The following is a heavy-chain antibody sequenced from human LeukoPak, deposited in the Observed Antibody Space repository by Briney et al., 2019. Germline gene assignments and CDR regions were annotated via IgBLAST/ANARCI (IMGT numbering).Heavy chain of an antibody. CDR2: IYYSGST. Sequence: SVTLSLTCTVSGGSISSYYWSWLRQPPGKGLEGIGYIYYSGSTNYNPSLKSRVTISVDTSKNQFSLKPSSVTAADTAVYYCARDRLDYGDYGSWYFDLWGRGTLVTVSS. CDR3: ARDRLDYGDYGSWYFDL. D-gene: IGHD4-17*01. CDR1: GGSISSYY. J-gene: IGHJ2*01. V-gene: IGHV4-59*13.